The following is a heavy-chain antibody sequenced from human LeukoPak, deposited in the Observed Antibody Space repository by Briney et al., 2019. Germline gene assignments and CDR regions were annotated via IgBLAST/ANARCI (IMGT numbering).Heavy chain of an antibody. J-gene: IGHJ4*02. CDR2: ISGHTGNT. CDR3: ARADKWELDQSPDY. CDR1: GYTFTSYG. Sequence: ASVKVSCKASGYTFTSYGVSWVRQAPGQGLEWMGWISGHTGNTNSAQKLQSRVTMTTDTSTSTAYMELRSLRYDDTAVYYCARADKWELDQSPDYWGQGTLVTVSS. D-gene: IGHD1-26*01. V-gene: IGHV1-18*01.